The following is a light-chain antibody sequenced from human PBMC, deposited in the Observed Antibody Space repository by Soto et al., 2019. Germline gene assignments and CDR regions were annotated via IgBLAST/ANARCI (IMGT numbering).Light chain of an antibody. CDR3: SSYTGSTTLHYV. CDR1: SSDVCGYNY. V-gene: IGLV2-14*01. Sequence: QSVLTQPASVSGSPGQSITISCTGTSSDVCGYNYVSWYQQHPGKAPKLLIYDVSNRPSGASNRFSGSKSGNTASLTTSGLQAEDEADYYCSSYTGSTTLHYVFGTGTKVTVL. CDR2: DVS. J-gene: IGLJ1*01.